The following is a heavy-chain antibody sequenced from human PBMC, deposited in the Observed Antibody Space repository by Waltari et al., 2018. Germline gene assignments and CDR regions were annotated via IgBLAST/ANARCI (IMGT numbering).Heavy chain of an antibody. CDR1: GGSISSSSYY. V-gene: IGHV4-39*01. CDR2: IYYSGST. J-gene: IGHJ4*02. D-gene: IGHD3-22*01. CDR3: ARSPPIYDSSGYFDY. Sequence: QLQLQESGPGLVKPSETLSLTCTVSGGSISSSSYYWGWIRTPPGKGLEWIGSIYYSGSTYYNPSLKSRVTISVDTSKNQFSLKLSSVTAADTAVYYCARSPPIYDSSGYFDYWGQGTLVTVSS.